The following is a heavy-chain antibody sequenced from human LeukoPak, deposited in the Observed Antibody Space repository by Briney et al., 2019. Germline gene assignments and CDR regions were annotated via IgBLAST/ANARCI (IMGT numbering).Heavy chain of an antibody. CDR1: GFTFSSYS. V-gene: IGHV3-21*01. D-gene: IGHD6-19*01. CDR3: ARAPIAVAGTDY. J-gene: IGHJ4*02. Sequence: GGSLRLSCAASGFTFSSYSMNWVRQAPGKGLEWVSSISSSSSYIYYADSVKGRFTISRDNAKTSLYLQMNSLRAEDTAVYYCARAPIAVAGTDYWGQGTLVTVSS. CDR2: ISSSSSYI.